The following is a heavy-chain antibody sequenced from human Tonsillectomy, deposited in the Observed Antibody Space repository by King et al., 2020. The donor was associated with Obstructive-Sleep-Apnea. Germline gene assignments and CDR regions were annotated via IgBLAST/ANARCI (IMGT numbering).Heavy chain of an antibody. D-gene: IGHD5-12*01. Sequence: VQLQESGPGLVKPSETLSLTCTVSGGSISSYYWSWIRQPPGKGLEWVGYISYCGSTDYNPSLKSRVTISVDTSKNQFSLKLSSVTAADTAVYYCARHRITRSGYRGEAGYWGQGTLVTVSS. J-gene: IGHJ4*02. CDR2: ISYCGST. V-gene: IGHV4-59*08. CDR1: GGSISSYY. CDR3: ARHRITRSGYRGEAGY.